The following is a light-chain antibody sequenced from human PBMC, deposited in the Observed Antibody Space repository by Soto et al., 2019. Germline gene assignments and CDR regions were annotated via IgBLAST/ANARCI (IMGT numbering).Light chain of an antibody. V-gene: IGLV2-14*01. CDR1: SSDVGGYNY. J-gene: IGLJ1*01. CDR2: KVS. CDR3: SSYTVTSITLYV. Sequence: QSVLTQPASVSGSPGQSITISCTGTSSDVGGYNYVSWYQQYPGRVPKLLIYKVSNRPSGVSNRFSGSKSGNTASLTISGLQAEDEADYYCSSYTVTSITLYVFGTGTKVTVL.